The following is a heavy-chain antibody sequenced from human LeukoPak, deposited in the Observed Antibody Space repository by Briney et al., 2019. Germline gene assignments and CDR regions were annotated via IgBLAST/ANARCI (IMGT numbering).Heavy chain of an antibody. V-gene: IGHV1-2*02. CDR3: ARAYAKTRTITMVRGGTSLDYYYMDV. J-gene: IGHJ6*03. CDR2: INPNSGGT. CDR1: GYTFTGYY. Sequence: ASVKVSCKASGYTFTGYYMHWVRQAPGQGPEWMGWINPNSGGTNYAQKFQGRVTMTRDTSISTAYMELSRLRSDDTAVYYCARAYAKTRTITMVRGGTSLDYYYMDVWGKGTTVTISS. D-gene: IGHD3-10*01.